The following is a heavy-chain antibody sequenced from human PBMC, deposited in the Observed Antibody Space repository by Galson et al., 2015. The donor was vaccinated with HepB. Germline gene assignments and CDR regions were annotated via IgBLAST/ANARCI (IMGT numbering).Heavy chain of an antibody. CDR2: IFSGGAT. CDR3: AKERSQSYSDC. V-gene: IGHV3-53*01. Sequence: SLRLSCAASGFTVTTNYMTWVRQAPGKGLQWVSVIFSGGATHYAESVKGRFTVSRDNSKNTIYLQMNRLRVEDTAIYYCAKERSQSYSDCWGQGALVTVSS. J-gene: IGHJ4*02. CDR1: GFTVTTNY. D-gene: IGHD3-10*01.